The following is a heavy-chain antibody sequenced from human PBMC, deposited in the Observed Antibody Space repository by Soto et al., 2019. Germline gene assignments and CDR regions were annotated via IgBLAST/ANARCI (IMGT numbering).Heavy chain of an antibody. J-gene: IGHJ6*02. D-gene: IGHD3-22*01. Sequence: PGGSLRLSCAASGLTVSSNYMSWVRQAPGKGLEWVSVIYSGGSAYYADSVKGRFTISRDNSKNTLYLQMNSLRAEDTAVYYCARDYSSSRYYGMDVWGQGTTVTVSS. CDR3: ARDYSSSRYYGMDV. CDR1: GLTVSSNY. CDR2: IYSGGSA. V-gene: IGHV3-53*01.